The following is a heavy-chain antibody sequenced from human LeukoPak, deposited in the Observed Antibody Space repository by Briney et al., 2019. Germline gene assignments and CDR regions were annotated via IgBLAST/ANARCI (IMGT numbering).Heavy chain of an antibody. CDR3: ARLVLSYGNAFDH. V-gene: IGHV4-30-2*03. D-gene: IGHD3-16*01. CDR1: GGSISSGGYY. J-gene: IGHJ4*02. Sequence: SETLSLTCTVSGGSISSGGYYWSWIRQPPGKGLEWIGYIYHSGSTYYDSSLKSRVTISVDTSKNHFSLRLSSVTAADTAVYYCARLVLSYGNAFDHWGQGTLVTVSS. CDR2: IYHSGST.